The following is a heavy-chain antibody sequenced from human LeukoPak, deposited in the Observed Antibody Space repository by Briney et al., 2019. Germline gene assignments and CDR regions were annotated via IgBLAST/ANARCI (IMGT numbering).Heavy chain of an antibody. J-gene: IGHJ4*02. CDR2: INWNGGST. CDR3: ARGGSSGPQGYFDY. D-gene: IGHD6-19*01. Sequence: GGSLRLSCAASGFTFDDYGMSWVRQAPGKGLEWVSGINWNGGSTGYADSVKGRFTISRDNAKNSLYLQMNSLRAEDTALYYCARGGSSGPQGYFDYWGQGTLVAVSS. CDR1: GFTFDDYG. V-gene: IGHV3-20*04.